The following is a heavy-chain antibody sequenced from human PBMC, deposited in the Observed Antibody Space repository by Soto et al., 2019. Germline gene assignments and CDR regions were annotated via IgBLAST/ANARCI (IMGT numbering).Heavy chain of an antibody. CDR3: ARDNSRTFPAAPGDKKSDSWGWWFAL. CDR1: GISFINHY. CDR2: INPAGSVT. D-gene: IGHD6-13*01. V-gene: IGHV1-46*03. J-gene: IGHJ5*02. Sequence: ASVKVSCKASGISFINHYVHWVRQAPGQGPEWMGVINPAGSVTVYALKLQDRVTVTRDTSTSTVYMELNSLTSEDTAIYYCARDNSRTFPAAPGDKKSDSWGWWFALGGQGTLVTSPQ.